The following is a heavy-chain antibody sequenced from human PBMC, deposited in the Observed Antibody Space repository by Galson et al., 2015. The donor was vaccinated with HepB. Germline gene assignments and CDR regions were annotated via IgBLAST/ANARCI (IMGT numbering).Heavy chain of an antibody. CDR2: ISYDGRNR. Sequence: LRLSCAASGFTFSSYRMHWARQAPGKGLEWVAVISYDGRNRHYPEPVKGRFTISRDNSKNTLYLQMNSLRPEDTAVYYCAKEQRQWLVPAGDAFDIWGQGTMVTVSS. J-gene: IGHJ3*02. CDR3: AKEQRQWLVPAGDAFDI. D-gene: IGHD6-19*01. V-gene: IGHV3-30*18. CDR1: GFTFSSYR.